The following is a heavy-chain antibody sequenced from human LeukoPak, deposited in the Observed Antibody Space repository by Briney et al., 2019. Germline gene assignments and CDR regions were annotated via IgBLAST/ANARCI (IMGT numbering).Heavy chain of an antibody. CDR2: IYYSGST. D-gene: IGHD5-24*01. Sequence: SETLSLTCTVSGGSISSYYWSWIRQPPGKGLKWIGYIYYSGSTNYNPSLKSRVTISVDTSKNQFSLKLSSVTAADTAVYYCARVEMATITPYFDYWGQGTLVTVSS. CDR1: GGSISSYY. CDR3: ARVEMATITPYFDY. J-gene: IGHJ4*02. V-gene: IGHV4-59*01.